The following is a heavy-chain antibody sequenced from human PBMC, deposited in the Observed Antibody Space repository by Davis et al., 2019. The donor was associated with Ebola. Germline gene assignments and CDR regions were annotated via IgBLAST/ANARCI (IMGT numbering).Heavy chain of an antibody. V-gene: IGHV6-1*01. D-gene: IGHD5-12*01. CDR1: GDSVSTAG. CDR2: TYYNSKWYN. CDR3: ARGWLRTGLDV. Sequence: HSQTLSLTCAISGDSVSTAGWNWIRQSPSRGLEWLGRTYYNSKWYNDYAVSVKSRISINPDTSKNQFSLQLNSVTPEDTALYYCARGWLRTGLDVWGKGTTVTVSS. J-gene: IGHJ6*04.